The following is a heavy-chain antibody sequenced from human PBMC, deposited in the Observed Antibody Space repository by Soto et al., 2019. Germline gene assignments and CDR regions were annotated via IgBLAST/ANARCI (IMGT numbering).Heavy chain of an antibody. CDR3: ARGRESYSSSWYVV. CDR1: GGSFSNND. D-gene: IGHD6-13*01. J-gene: IGHJ4*02. CDR2: INHSGSS. Sequence: QLQLQKWGAGLLKPSETVSLTCAVYGGSFSNNDWSWIRQPPGKGLEWIGEINHSGSSNCNPSLKSRVTISVDTSRNKFSLKLSSVTAADTAVIYCARGRESYSSSWYVVCGQGTLVTVSS. V-gene: IGHV4-34*01.